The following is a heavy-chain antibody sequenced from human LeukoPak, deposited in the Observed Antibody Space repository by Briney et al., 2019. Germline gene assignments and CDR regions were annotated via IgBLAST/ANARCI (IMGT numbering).Heavy chain of an antibody. Sequence: PSETLSLTCAVYGGSFSGYYWSWIRQPPGKGLEWIGEINHSGSTNYNPSLKSRVTISVDTSKNQFSLKLSSVTAADTAVYYCARHSTFFGVVIIKGRVRGPFVYWGQGTLVTVSS. CDR2: INHSGST. D-gene: IGHD3-3*01. V-gene: IGHV4-34*01. CDR1: GGSFSGYY. CDR3: ARHSTFFGVVIIKGRVRGPFVY. J-gene: IGHJ4*02.